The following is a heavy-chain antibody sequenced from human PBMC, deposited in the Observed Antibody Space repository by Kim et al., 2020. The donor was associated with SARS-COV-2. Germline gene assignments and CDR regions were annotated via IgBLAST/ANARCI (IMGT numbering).Heavy chain of an antibody. D-gene: IGHD2-2*01. Sequence: GGSLRLSCAASGFTVSNNYMSWVRQAPGKGLEWVSVIYSGGGTDSADSVKGRFTISRDNSKNTLYLQMNSLRAEDTAVYYCVRSPPGGFNLFYFDYWGQGTLVTVSS. CDR2: IYSGGGT. CDR3: VRSPPGGFNLFYFDY. CDR1: GFTVSNNY. V-gene: IGHV3-53*01. J-gene: IGHJ4*02.